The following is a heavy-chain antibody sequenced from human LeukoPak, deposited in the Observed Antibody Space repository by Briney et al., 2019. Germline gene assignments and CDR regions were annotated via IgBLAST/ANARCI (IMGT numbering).Heavy chain of an antibody. CDR3: ASRGHDSSGYYVDY. J-gene: IGHJ4*02. Sequence: ASVKVSCKASGYAFTGYYMHWVRQAPGQGLEWMGWINPNSGGTNYAQKFQGRVTMTRDTSISTAYMELSRLRSDDTAVYYCASRGHDSSGYYVDYWGQGTLVTVSS. D-gene: IGHD3-22*01. CDR1: GYAFTGYY. CDR2: INPNSGGT. V-gene: IGHV1-2*02.